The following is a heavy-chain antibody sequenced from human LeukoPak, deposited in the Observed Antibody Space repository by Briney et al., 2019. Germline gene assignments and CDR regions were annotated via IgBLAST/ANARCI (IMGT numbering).Heavy chain of an antibody. CDR2: VSYDGSNK. J-gene: IGHJ3*02. CDR1: GFTFSSSG. D-gene: IGHD3-9*01. CDR3: ARPGYTAGYDI. V-gene: IGHV3-30*12. Sequence: PGGSLRLSCAASGFTFSSSGMHWVRQSPGKGLEWVAIVSYDGSNKYYADSVKGRFTISRDNAKNLLYLQMNSLRAEDTALYYCARPGYTAGYDIWGQGTMVTVSS.